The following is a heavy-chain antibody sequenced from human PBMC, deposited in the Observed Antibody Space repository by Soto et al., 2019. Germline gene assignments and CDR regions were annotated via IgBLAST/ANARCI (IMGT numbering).Heavy chain of an antibody. CDR2: TDESGGT. CDR1: GVSFSPYY. J-gene: IGHJ4*02. Sequence: QVQLQHWGTGLLKSSETLSLNCAVYGVSFSPYYWSWVRKPPGKGLELIGETDESGGTYYNPSLKSRVTVPMATSKKQFSLEVKFVTTADMAVYYCAIGRGGKKYWGQGSMVTVSS. CDR3: AIGRGGKKY. D-gene: IGHD3-16*01. V-gene: IGHV4-34*01.